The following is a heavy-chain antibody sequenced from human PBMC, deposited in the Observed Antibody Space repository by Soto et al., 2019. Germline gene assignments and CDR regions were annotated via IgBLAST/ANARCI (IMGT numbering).Heavy chain of an antibody. V-gene: IGHV2-26*01. CDR3: ARRHLAVAVSPWFNP. J-gene: IGHJ5*02. CDR1: GLSITDSEMG. CDR2: IDSSGEK. D-gene: IGHD6-19*01. Sequence: QVTLKESGPVLVKPTETLTLRCTVSGLSITDSEMGVSWIRQPPGQPLEWLAHIDSSGEKSYRTFLKSRLANSKDTSKSQIVLNMTNMEPADTATYYCARRHLAVAVSPWFNPWGQGIPVTVSS.